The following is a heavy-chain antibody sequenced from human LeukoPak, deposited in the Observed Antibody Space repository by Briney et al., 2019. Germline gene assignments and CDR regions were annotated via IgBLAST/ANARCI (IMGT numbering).Heavy chain of an antibody. Sequence: GGSLRLSCAASGFTFSSYWIHWVRQAPGKGLVWVSRIKTDGSSTDYADSVKGRFTISRDNAKNTMYLQMNSQRAEDTAVYYCARGVSGTGPDIWGLGTMVTVSS. J-gene: IGHJ3*02. D-gene: IGHD5/OR15-5a*01. CDR2: IKTDGSST. V-gene: IGHV3-74*01. CDR1: GFTFSSYW. CDR3: ARGVSGTGPDI.